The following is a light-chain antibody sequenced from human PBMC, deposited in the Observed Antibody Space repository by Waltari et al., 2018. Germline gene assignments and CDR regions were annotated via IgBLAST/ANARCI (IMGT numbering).Light chain of an antibody. Sequence: EVVMTQSPATLSVSLGERATLSCRASQSVGTKLAWYHQKPGQPPRLLIYGASTRATGIPARFSGSGSGTEFTLTISSLQSEDFAVYYCQQYNDWPPTYTFGQGTKLEIK. CDR2: GAS. CDR3: QQYNDWPPTYT. J-gene: IGKJ2*01. CDR1: QSVGTK. V-gene: IGKV3-15*01.